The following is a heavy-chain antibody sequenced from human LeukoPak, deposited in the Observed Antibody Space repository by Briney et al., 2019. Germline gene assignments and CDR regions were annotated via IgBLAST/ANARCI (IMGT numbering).Heavy chain of an antibody. D-gene: IGHD2-2*01. CDR2: ISAYNGNT. CDR3: ARAWVIERYCSSTSCYSWFDP. J-gene: IGHJ5*02. CDR1: GYTFTSYG. V-gene: IGHV1-18*01. Sequence: ASVKVSCKAFGYTFTSYGISWVRQAPRQGLERMGWISAYNGNTNYAQKLQGRVTMTTDTSTSTAYTELRSLRSDDTAVYYCARAWVIERYCSSTSCYSWFDPWGQGTLVTVSS.